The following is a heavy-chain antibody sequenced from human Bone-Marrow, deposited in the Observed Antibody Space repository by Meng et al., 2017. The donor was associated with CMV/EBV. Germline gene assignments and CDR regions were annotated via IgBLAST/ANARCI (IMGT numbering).Heavy chain of an antibody. D-gene: IGHD2-2*02. Sequence: ASVKVSCKASGYTFTSYYMHWVRQAPGQGLEWMGIINPSGGSTSYAQKFQGRVTMTRDTSTSTVYMELSSLRSEDTAVYYCARVHCSSTSCYRGPFDYWGQGTLVPVSS. J-gene: IGHJ4*02. CDR2: INPSGGST. CDR1: GYTFTSYY. CDR3: ARVHCSSTSCYRGPFDY. V-gene: IGHV1-46*01.